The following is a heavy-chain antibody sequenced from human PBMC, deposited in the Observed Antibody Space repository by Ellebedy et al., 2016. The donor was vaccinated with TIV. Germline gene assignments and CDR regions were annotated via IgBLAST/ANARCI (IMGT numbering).Heavy chain of an antibody. D-gene: IGHD4/OR15-4a*01. V-gene: IGHV3-9*01. CDR1: GFTFHDHG. Sequence: PGGSLRLSCVGSGFTFHDHGMHWVRQVAGKGLGWVSGIIWNSGDTGQADSVKGRFTISRDNAKNSLYLQMNSLRAEDTALYYCVRDMSPGGAYYWGQGTLVTVSS. CDR3: VRDMSPGGAYY. CDR2: IIWNSGDT. J-gene: IGHJ4*02.